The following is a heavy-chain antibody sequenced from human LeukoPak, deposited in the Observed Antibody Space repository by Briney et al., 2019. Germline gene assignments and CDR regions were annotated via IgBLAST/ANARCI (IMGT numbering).Heavy chain of an antibody. V-gene: IGHV3-7*01. Sequence: ETLSLTCTVSGGSISSYYWSWVRQAPGKGLEWVANIKQDGSEKYYVDSVKGRFTISRDNAKNSLYLQMNSLRAEDTAVYYCARVEDSSGYYRPFDYWGQGTLVTVSS. CDR2: IKQDGSEK. CDR3: ARVEDSSGYYRPFDY. D-gene: IGHD3-22*01. CDR1: GGSISSYY. J-gene: IGHJ4*02.